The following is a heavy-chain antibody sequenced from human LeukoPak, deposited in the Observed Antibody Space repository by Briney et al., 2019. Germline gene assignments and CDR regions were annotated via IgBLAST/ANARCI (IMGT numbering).Heavy chain of an antibody. V-gene: IGHV3-74*01. Sequence: PGGSLRLSCAGSGFTFSSYWMHWVPQAPGKGLVWVSRISSDGSSTNYADSVKGRFTISRDNAKNTLYLQMNSLRADDTAVYYCVRGGSSWYGFDYWGQGTLVTVSS. CDR2: ISSDGSST. CDR1: GFTFSSYW. CDR3: VRGGSSWYGFDY. D-gene: IGHD6-13*01. J-gene: IGHJ4*02.